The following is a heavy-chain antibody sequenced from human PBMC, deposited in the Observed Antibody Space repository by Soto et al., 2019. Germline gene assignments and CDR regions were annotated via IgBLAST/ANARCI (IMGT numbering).Heavy chain of an antibody. CDR3: AKEDLYYDFWSGYWFDY. D-gene: IGHD3-3*01. CDR2: ITCDGGNT. CDR1: GFTFSSYA. V-gene: IGHV3-23*01. J-gene: IGHJ4*02. Sequence: PGGSXRLSCAASGFTFSSYAMSWVRQAPGKGLEWVAVITCDGGNTYYADSVKGRFTISRDNSKNTLYLQMNSLRAEDTAVYYCAKEDLYYDFWSGYWFDYWGQGTLVTVSS.